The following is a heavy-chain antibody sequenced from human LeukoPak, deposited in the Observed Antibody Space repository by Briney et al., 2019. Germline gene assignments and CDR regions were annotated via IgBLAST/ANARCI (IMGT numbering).Heavy chain of an antibody. J-gene: IGHJ4*02. Sequence: GGSLKLSLQAPESLFSNPGMSGFRQAPGKGLDWVGGIKSKPDGGTTDYAAPVKGRFTISRDDSKNTLYLQMNSLKTEDTAVYYCTSFGGDFWSGYPYYFDYWGQGTLVTVSS. CDR2: IKSKPDGGTT. D-gene: IGHD3-3*01. CDR3: TSFGGDFWSGYPYYFDY. V-gene: IGHV3-15*01. CDR1: ESLFSNPG.